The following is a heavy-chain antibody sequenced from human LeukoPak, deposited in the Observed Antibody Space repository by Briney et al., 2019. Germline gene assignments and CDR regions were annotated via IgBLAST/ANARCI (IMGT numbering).Heavy chain of an antibody. V-gene: IGHV4-34*12. Sequence: GSLRLSCAASGFTFSSFAMTWARQPPGKGLEWIGEIIHTGSAHYNPSLKSRVTISVDTSKNQFSLKLTSVTAADTAVYYCASRGIDYDSSGSVGDWGQGTLVTVSS. CDR1: GFTFSSFA. D-gene: IGHD3-22*01. CDR3: ASRGIDYDSSGSVGD. J-gene: IGHJ4*02. CDR2: IIHTGSA.